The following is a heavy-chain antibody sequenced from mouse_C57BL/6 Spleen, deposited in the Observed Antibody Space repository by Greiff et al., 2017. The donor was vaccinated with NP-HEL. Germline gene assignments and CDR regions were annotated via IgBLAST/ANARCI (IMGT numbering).Heavy chain of an antibody. D-gene: IGHD1-1*01. J-gene: IGHJ4*01. Sequence: EVKLMESEGGLVQPGSSIKLSCTASGFTFSDYYMAWVRQVPEKGLEWVANINYDGSSTYYLDSLKSRFIISRDNAKNILYLQMSSLKSEDTATYYCARDRYYGSSYGDYAMDYWGQGTSVTVSS. CDR2: INYDGSST. V-gene: IGHV5-16*01. CDR1: GFTFSDYY. CDR3: ARDRYYGSSYGDYAMDY.